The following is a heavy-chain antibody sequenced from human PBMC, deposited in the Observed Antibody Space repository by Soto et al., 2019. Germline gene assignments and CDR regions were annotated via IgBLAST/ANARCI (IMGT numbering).Heavy chain of an antibody. J-gene: IGHJ6*03. D-gene: IGHD2-15*01. CDR3: ARVLRYCSGGSCYSGGLYYYYYMDV. CDR2: INHSGST. V-gene: IGHV4-34*01. Sequence: PSETLSLTCAVYGGSFSGYYWSWIRQPPGKGLEWIGEINHSGSTNYNPSLKSRVTISVDTSKNQFSLKLSSVTAADTAVYYCARVLRYCSGGSCYSGGLYYYYYMDVWGKGTTVTVS. CDR1: GGSFSGYY.